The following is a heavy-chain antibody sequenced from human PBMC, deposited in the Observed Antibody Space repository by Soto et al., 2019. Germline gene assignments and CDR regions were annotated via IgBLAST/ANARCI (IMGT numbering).Heavy chain of an antibody. CDR2: IIPIFGTA. J-gene: IGHJ2*01. V-gene: IGHV1-69*12. CDR1: GGTFSGYA. Sequence: QVQLVQSGAEVKKPGSSVKVSCKASGGTFSGYAISWVRQAPGQGLEWMGGIIPIFGTANYAQKFQGRVTITADESTSTAYMELSSLRSEDTAVYYCARARYGVHPRWYFDLWGRGTLVTVSS. D-gene: IGHD1-1*01. CDR3: ARARYGVHPRWYFDL.